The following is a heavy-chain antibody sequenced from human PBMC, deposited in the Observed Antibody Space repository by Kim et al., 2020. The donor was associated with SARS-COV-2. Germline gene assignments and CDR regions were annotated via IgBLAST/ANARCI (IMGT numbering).Heavy chain of an antibody. Sequence: TYAQGFTGRFVFSLDTAASTAYLQISSLKAEDTAVYYCARQGSPFYNWFDPWGQGTLVTVSS. CDR3: ARQGSPFYNWFDP. J-gene: IGHJ5*02. V-gene: IGHV7-4-1*02.